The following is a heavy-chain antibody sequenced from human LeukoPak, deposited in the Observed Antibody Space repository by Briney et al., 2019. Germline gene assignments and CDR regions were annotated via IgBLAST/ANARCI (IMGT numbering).Heavy chain of an antibody. D-gene: IGHD1-26*01. Sequence: PGGSLRLSCVASGITFDDYTMHWVRQAPGKGLEWVSLISWDGDSTYYADSVKGRFTISRDNSKNPLYLQMNSLRTEDSAFYYCTKDIYAKGAVGAFDYWGQRTLVTVSS. CDR3: TKDIYAKGAVGAFDY. CDR1: GITFDDYT. V-gene: IGHV3-43*01. CDR2: ISWDGDST. J-gene: IGHJ4*02.